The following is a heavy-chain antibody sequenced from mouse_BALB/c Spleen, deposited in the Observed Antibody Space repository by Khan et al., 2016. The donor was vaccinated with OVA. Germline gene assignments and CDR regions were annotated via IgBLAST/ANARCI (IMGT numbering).Heavy chain of an antibody. CDR2: VNPNTDNI. D-gene: IGHD2-12*01. Sequence: VQLQESGPDLVKPGASVKLSCKASGYSFTLYYMSWVKQSHGKSLEWIGRVNPNTDNINYNQEFKGKAILTVDKSSNTAYMELRSLTSEDSAVYFCARGDDVFASGGQGTLVTVSA. CDR1: GYSFTLYY. V-gene: IGHV1-26*01. CDR3: ARGDDVFAS. J-gene: IGHJ3*01.